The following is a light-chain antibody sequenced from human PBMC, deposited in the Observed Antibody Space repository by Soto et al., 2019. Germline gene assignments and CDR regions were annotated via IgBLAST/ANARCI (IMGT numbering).Light chain of an antibody. CDR2: AAS. CDR1: QSVSSSF. J-gene: IGKJ1*01. Sequence: IGLTQSLATLSVSPGERATLSYRASQSVSSSFLAWYQQRPGQAPRLLIYAASNTAPGIPDRFSGSGSGTDFTLTISRLEPEDFAVYYCQEYGTSRTFGQGTKVDIK. CDR3: QEYGTSRT. V-gene: IGKV3-20*01.